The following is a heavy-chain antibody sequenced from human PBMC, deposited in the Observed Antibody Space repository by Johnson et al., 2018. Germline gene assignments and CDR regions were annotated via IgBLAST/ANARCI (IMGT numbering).Heavy chain of an antibody. CDR3: ARDLPHSSAIFGEGYGMDV. J-gene: IGHJ6*02. CDR1: GFTLNDYW. Sequence: VQLVESGGGLVQPGGSLRLSCAASGFTLNDYWMHWVRQAPGKGLVWVSRIDTDGSITTYADSVKGRFTISRDNAESTLYLQMNSLRAEDTAVYYCARDLPHSSAIFGEGYGMDVWGQGTTVTVSS. D-gene: IGHD3-3*01. V-gene: IGHV3-74*01. CDR2: IDTDGSIT.